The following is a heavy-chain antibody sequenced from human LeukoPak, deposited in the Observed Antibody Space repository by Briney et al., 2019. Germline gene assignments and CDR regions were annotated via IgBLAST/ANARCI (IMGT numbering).Heavy chain of an antibody. Sequence: PSETLSLTCAVYGGSISGYYWSWIRQPPRKGLERIGEINHSRSTNYNPSLKSRVTISVDTSMNQFSLKWSSVTAGGMAVYYWARVSGCRGGSCYSRRVDAFDIWGQGSMVTVSS. V-gene: IGHV4-34*01. CDR2: INHSRST. CDR3: ARVSGCRGGSCYSRRVDAFDI. CDR1: GGSISGYY. J-gene: IGHJ3*02. D-gene: IGHD2-15*01.